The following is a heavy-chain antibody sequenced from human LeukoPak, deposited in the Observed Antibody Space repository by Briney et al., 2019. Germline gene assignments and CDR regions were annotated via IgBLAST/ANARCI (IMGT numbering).Heavy chain of an antibody. CDR3: ARGSSGWTPDYYYYGMDV. CDR2: ISSSSSYI. Sequence: PGGSLRLSCAASGFTFSSYSMNWVRQAPGKGLEWVSSISSSSSYICYADSVKGRFTISRDNAKNSLYLQMNSLRAEDTAVYYCARGSSGWTPDYYYYGMDVWGQGTTVTVSS. V-gene: IGHV3-21*01. J-gene: IGHJ6*02. D-gene: IGHD6-19*01. CDR1: GFTFSSYS.